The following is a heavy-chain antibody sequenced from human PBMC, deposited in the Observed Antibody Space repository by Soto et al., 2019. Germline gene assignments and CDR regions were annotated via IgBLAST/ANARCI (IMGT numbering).Heavy chain of an antibody. V-gene: IGHV1-18*04. J-gene: IGHJ6*02. D-gene: IGHD2-2*01. CDR1: GYTFTSYG. Sequence: RASVKVSCKASGYTFTSYGISWVRQAPGQGLEWMGWISAYNGNTNYAQKLQGRVTMTTDTSTSTAYMELRSLRSDDTAVYYCARLGYCSSTSCSRSSYYYGMDVWGQGTTVTVSS. CDR3: ARLGYCSSTSCSRSSYYYGMDV. CDR2: ISAYNGNT.